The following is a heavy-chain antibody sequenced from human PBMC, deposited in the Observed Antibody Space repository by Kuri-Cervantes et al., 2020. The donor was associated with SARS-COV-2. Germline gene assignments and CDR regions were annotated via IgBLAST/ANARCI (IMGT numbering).Heavy chain of an antibody. J-gene: IGHJ4*02. D-gene: IGHD6-19*01. Sequence: ESLKISCTVSGGSISSYYWSWIRQPAGKGLEWIGRIYTSGSTNYNPSLKSRVTMSVDASKNQFSLKLSSVTAADTVVYYCARDPGIAVAGGFDYWGQGTLVTVSS. CDR1: GGSISSYY. CDR3: ARDPGIAVAGGFDY. V-gene: IGHV4-4*07. CDR2: IYTSGST.